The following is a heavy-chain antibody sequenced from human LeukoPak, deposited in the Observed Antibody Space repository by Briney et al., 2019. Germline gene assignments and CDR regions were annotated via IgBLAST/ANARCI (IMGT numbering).Heavy chain of an antibody. CDR1: GGSISSYY. Sequence: SETLSLTCTVSGGSISSYYWGWIRQPPGKGLEWIGYIYYSGSTNYNPSLKSRVTISVDTSKNQFSLKLSSVTAADTAVYYCARVYYDILTGSTYYYYYYYMDVWGKGTTVTVSS. CDR3: ARVYYDILTGSTYYYYYYYMDV. V-gene: IGHV4-59*01. J-gene: IGHJ6*03. CDR2: IYYSGST. D-gene: IGHD3-9*01.